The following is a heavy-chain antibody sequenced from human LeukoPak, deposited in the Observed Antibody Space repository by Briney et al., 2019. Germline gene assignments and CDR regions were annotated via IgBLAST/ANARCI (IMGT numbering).Heavy chain of an antibody. D-gene: IGHD3-10*01. CDR3: ATVDGSGSWYDAFDI. J-gene: IGHJ3*02. CDR2: FDPEDGET. Sequence: ASVKVSCKVSGYTLTELSMHWVRQAPGKGLEWMGGFDPEDGETIYAQKFQGRVTMTEDIPTDTAYMELSSLRSEDTAVYYCATVDGSGSWYDAFDIWGQGTMVTVSS. CDR1: GYTLTELS. V-gene: IGHV1-24*01.